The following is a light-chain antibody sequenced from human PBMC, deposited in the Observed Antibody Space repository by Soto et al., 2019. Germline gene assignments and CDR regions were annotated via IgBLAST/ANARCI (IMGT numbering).Light chain of an antibody. CDR3: SSYAGSNKLV. V-gene: IGLV2-8*01. CDR1: SSDVGGYNY. CDR2: EVS. J-gene: IGLJ2*01. Sequence: QSALTQPPSASGSPGQSVTISCTGTSSDVGGYNYVSWYQQQPGKAPKLMIYEVSKRPSGVPDRFSGSKSGNTASLTVSGLQAEDEADYYCSSYAGSNKLVFGGGTKLTVL.